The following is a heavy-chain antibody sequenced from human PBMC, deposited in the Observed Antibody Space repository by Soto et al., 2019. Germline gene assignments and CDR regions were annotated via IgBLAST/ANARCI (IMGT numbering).Heavy chain of an antibody. CDR2: ISYDGSNK. CDR1: GFTFSNYA. Sequence: GGSLRLSCAASGFTFSNYAMHWVRQAPGKGLEWVAVISYDGSNKYYADSVKGRFTISRDNSKNTLYLQMNSLRPEDTAVYYCARDARSYCTTTYYWGQGTLVTVSS. J-gene: IGHJ4*02. CDR3: ARDARSYCTTTYY. V-gene: IGHV3-30-3*01. D-gene: IGHD2-8*01.